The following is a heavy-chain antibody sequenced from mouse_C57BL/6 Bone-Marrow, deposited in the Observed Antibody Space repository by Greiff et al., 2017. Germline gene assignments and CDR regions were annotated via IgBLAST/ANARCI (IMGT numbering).Heavy chain of an antibody. J-gene: IGHJ4*01. D-gene: IGHD4-1*01. CDR3: ARHSNLAMDY. Sequence: EEKGVKPGGGLVQPGESLKLSCESNEYELPSRDMSWVRKTPEQGLELVAAINSAGGSTYYPDTMERRFIISRDNTKKTLYLQMSSLRSEDTALYYCARHSNLAMDYWGQGTSVTVSS. CDR1: EYELPSRD. V-gene: IGHV5-2*01. CDR2: INSAGGST.